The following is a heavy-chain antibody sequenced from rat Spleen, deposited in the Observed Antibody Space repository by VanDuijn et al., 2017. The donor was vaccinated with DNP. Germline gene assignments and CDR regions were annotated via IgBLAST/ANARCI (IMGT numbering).Heavy chain of an antibody. CDR3: ARDQRLQWDYFDY. CDR2: ITSSGSDT. J-gene: IGHJ3*01. Sequence: EVQLVESGGDLVQPGRSLKLSCVASGFRFNNYWMTWIRQVPGKGLEWFASITSSGSDTYYPDSVKGRFTISRDNARNTLYLQMDSLRSEDTATYYWARDQRLQWDYFDYWGQGTLVTVSS. D-gene: IGHD1-1*01. V-gene: IGHV5-31*01. CDR1: GFRFNNYW.